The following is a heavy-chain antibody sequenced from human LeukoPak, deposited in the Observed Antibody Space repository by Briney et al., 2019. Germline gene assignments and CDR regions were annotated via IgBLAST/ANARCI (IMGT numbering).Heavy chain of an antibody. Sequence: SETLSLTCTVSGDSISSGSYYWSWIRQPAGEGLEWIGRIYSSGRTHYSPSLKSRVAISVDTSKNRFSLKLSSVTAADTAVYYCAREMTDYDILTGYYRGGFDYWGQGTLVTVSS. CDR2: IYSSGRT. D-gene: IGHD3-9*01. V-gene: IGHV4-61*02. J-gene: IGHJ4*02. CDR3: AREMTDYDILTGYYRGGFDY. CDR1: GDSISSGSYY.